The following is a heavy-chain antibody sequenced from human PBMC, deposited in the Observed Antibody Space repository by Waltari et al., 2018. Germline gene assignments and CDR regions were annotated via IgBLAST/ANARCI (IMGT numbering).Heavy chain of an antibody. J-gene: IGHJ4*02. Sequence: QVQLQESGPGLVKPSETLSLTCTVSGGSISSYYWRWIRQPPGTGLEWIGYIYYGVRTNHSPALESRLTVSVDTSKHPSSLKLSPFTASDTAVYYCARDGDGIAAAGFDYWGQGTLVTVSS. CDR3: ARDGDGIAAAGFDY. CDR2: IYYGVRT. CDR1: GGSISSYY. V-gene: IGHV4-59*01. D-gene: IGHD6-13*01.